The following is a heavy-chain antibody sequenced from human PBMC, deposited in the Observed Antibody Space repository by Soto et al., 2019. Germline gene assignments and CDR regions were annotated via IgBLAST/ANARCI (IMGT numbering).Heavy chain of an antibody. CDR2: ISSGSTYT. Sequence: GGSLRLSCAASGFRFSGHYMSWIRQAPGKGLEWVSYISSGSTYTKYADSVKGRFTISRDDAKNSLYLQMNSLRAEDTAVYYCARGAAGVKFDYWGQGTLVTVSS. CDR3: ARGAAGVKFDY. J-gene: IGHJ4*02. D-gene: IGHD3-10*01. V-gene: IGHV3-11*06. CDR1: GFRFSGHY.